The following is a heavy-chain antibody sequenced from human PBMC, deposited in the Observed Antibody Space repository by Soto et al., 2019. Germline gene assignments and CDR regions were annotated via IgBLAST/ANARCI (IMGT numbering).Heavy chain of an antibody. Sequence: GGSLRLSCAASGFTLSITDMSWVRQAPGRGLEWVSSISGSDGRTSYTDSVKGRFTISRDSSKNTLFLQMSSLRVVDTAVYYCAKYYYASGSNWFDPWGRGTLVTVSS. V-gene: IGHV3-23*01. J-gene: IGHJ5*02. CDR2: ISGSDGRT. CDR1: GFTLSITD. CDR3: AKYYYASGSNWFDP. D-gene: IGHD3-10*01.